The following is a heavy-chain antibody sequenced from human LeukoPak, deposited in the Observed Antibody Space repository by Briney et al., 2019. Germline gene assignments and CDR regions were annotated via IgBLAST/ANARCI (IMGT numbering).Heavy chain of an antibody. V-gene: IGHV1-18*01. J-gene: IGHJ4*02. CDR2: ISAYNGNT. CDR3: ARDRQWLRLRGAIDY. Sequence: GASVKVSCKASGYTFTSYGISWVRQAPGQGLEWMGWISAYNGNTNYAQNLQGRVTMTTDTSTSTAYMELRSLRSDDTAVYYCARDRQWLRLRGAIDYWGQGTLVTVSS. CDR1: GYTFTSYG. D-gene: IGHD5-12*01.